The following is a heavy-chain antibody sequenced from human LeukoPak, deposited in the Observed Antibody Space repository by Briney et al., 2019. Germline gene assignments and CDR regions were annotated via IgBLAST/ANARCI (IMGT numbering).Heavy chain of an antibody. CDR3: ARVYYYYDTSGILGLYYDY. J-gene: IGHJ4*02. CDR1: GYTFTFYY. Sequence: ASVTLSLTTAGYTFTFYYIYWVRQAPGQGLEWMGWVNPTSGDTNYAQKFQGRVTMTRDTSIGTAYMELSRLRSDDTAVYYCARVYYYYDTSGILGLYYDYWGQGTLVTVSS. CDR2: VNPTSGDT. D-gene: IGHD3-22*01. V-gene: IGHV1-2*02.